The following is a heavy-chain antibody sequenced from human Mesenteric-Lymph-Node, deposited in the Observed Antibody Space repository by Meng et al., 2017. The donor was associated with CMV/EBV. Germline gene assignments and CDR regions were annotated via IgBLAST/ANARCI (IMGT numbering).Heavy chain of an antibody. J-gene: IGHJ4*02. CDR1: GFTFSSYA. V-gene: IGHV3-23*01. CDR2: ISGSGGST. D-gene: IGHD2-2*01. Sequence: AASGFTFSSYAMSWVRQAPGKGLEWVSAISGSGGSTYYADSVKGRFTISRDNSKNTLYLQMNSLRAEDTAVYYCAKDIVVVPAATDYWGQGTLVTVSS. CDR3: AKDIVVVPAATDY.